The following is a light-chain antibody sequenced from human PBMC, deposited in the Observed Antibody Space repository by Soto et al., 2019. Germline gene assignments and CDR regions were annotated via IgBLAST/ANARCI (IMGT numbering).Light chain of an antibody. CDR1: QSVSSSY. CDR3: QRYDSLRT. V-gene: IGKV3-20*01. Sequence: EIGLRQKPDTLSFSTGEGAPLPCRASQSVSSSYLAWYQQKPGQAPRLLIYGASNRATGIPDRFSGSGSGTDFTLTITRLEAEDFAMYNCQRYDSLRTFGQGTKVDIK. J-gene: IGKJ1*01. CDR2: GAS.